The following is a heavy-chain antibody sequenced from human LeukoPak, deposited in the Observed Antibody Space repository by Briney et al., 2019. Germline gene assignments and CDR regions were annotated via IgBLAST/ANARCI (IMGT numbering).Heavy chain of an antibody. CDR2: VSGSGNTI. Sequence: GGSLRLSCAASGFSFTTYALSWVRQAPGKGLEWISVVSGSGNTIYYADSVKGRFTISRDPSKKTVFLQMNSLRAEDTAVYYCANLIVVVPAADFDYWGQGTLVTVSS. J-gene: IGHJ4*02. CDR3: ANLIVVVPAADFDY. CDR1: GFSFTTYA. D-gene: IGHD2-2*01. V-gene: IGHV3-23*01.